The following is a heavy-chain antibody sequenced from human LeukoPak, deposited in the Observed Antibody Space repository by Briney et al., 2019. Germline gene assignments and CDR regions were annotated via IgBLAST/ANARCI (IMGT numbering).Heavy chain of an antibody. Sequence: GGSLRLSCAASGFTFSNYWISWVRQAPGKGLEWVANIKQDGSEKYYVDSVKGRFTISRDNAKNSLYLQMNSLRAEDTAVYYCARVTGEHYYYYMDVWGKGTTVTVSS. J-gene: IGHJ6*03. CDR3: ARVTGEHYYYYMDV. CDR1: GFTFSNYW. D-gene: IGHD7-27*01. V-gene: IGHV3-7*01. CDR2: IKQDGSEK.